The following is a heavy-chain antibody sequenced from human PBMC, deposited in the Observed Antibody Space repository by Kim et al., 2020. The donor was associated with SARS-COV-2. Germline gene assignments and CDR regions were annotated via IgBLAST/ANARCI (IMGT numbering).Heavy chain of an antibody. CDR2: ISYDGSNK. CDR3: AVSTRITMVRGVLYGMDV. J-gene: IGHJ6*04. Sequence: GGSLRLSCAASGFTFSSYGMHWVRQAPGKGLEWVAVISYDGSNKYYADSVKGRFTISRDNSKNTLYLQMNSLRAEDTAVYYCAVSTRITMVRGVLYGMDVRGKGTTVTVTS. D-gene: IGHD3-10*01. V-gene: IGHV3-30*03. CDR1: GFTFSSYG.